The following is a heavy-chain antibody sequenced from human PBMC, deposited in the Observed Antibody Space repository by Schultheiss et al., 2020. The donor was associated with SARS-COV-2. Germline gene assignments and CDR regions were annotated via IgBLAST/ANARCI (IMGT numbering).Heavy chain of an antibody. CDR2: IYYSGST. V-gene: IGHV4-59*08. D-gene: IGHD1-26*01. CDR3: ARQASVGATRGVDY. Sequence: SQTLSLTCAVYGGSFSGYYWSWIRQPPGKGLEWIGYIYYSGSTNYNPSLKSRVTISVDTSKNQFSLKLSSVTAADTAVYYCARQASVGATRGVDYWGQGTLVTVSS. CDR1: GGSFSGYY. J-gene: IGHJ4*02.